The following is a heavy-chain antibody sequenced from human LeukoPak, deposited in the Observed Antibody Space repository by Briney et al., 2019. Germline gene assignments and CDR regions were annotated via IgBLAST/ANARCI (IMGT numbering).Heavy chain of an antibody. J-gene: IGHJ4*02. Sequence: GESLKISCKGSGYSFTTNWIGWVRQMPGKGLEWMGIIYPGDSDTRYSPSFQGQVTISADKSISTAYLQRSSLKASDIAKYYCARHPTGWYSIVDYWGQGTLVTVSS. D-gene: IGHD6-19*01. CDR2: IYPGDSDT. CDR3: ARHPTGWYSIVDY. CDR1: GYSFTTNW. V-gene: IGHV5-51*01.